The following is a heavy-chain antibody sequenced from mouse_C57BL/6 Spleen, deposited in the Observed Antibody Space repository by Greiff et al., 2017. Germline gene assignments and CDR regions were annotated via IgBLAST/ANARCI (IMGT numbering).Heavy chain of an antibody. CDR1: GFTFSSYA. V-gene: IGHV5-4*03. Sequence: EVKLMESGGGLVKPGGSLKLSCAASGFTFSSYAMSWVRQTPEKRLEWVATISDGGSYTYYPDNVKGRFTISRDNAKNNLYLQMSHLKSEDTAMYYCARYGSWANWYFDVWGTGTTVTVSS. J-gene: IGHJ1*03. CDR2: ISDGGSYT. D-gene: IGHD1-1*01. CDR3: ARYGSWANWYFDV.